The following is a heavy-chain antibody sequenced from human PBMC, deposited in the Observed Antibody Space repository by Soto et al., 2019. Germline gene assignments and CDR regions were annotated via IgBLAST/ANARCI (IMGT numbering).Heavy chain of an antibody. CDR3: ARNDGDDSTNF. CDR2: IATHDGST. D-gene: IGHD3-22*01. V-gene: IGHV1-18*04. Sequence: QVQLVQSAPEVKRPGSSVKVSCQASGYTFTAYGLNWVRRAAGRGLEWMGRIATHDGSTVSAQRLQGRLTLTRDTFTSTAYTELRGLTSDDTGLYYCARNDGDDSTNFWGQGTLVTVSS. J-gene: IGHJ4*02. CDR1: GYTFTAYG.